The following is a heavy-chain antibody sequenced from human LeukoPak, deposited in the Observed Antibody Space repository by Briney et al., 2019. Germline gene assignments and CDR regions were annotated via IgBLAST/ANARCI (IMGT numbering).Heavy chain of an antibody. J-gene: IGHJ4*02. CDR1: GGSISSYY. V-gene: IGHV4-4*07. D-gene: IGHD1-26*01. CDR2: IYPSEST. CDR3: ARENSGSYREFDY. Sequence: SETLSLTCTLSGGSISSYYWTWIRQPAGKGLEWIGRIYPSESTNYNPSPKSRVTMSVDTSKNQFSLKLSSVTAADTAVYYCARENSGSYREFDYWGQGTLVTVSS.